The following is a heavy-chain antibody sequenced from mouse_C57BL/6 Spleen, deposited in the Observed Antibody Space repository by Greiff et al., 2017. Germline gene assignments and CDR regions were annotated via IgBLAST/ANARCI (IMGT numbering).Heavy chain of an antibody. CDR2: ISSGGSYT. CDR3: ASGRDHWYFDV. CDR1: GFTFSSYG. Sequence: EVKLMESGGDLVKPGGSLKLSCAASGFTFSSYGMSWVRQTPDKRLEWVGTISSGGSYTYYPDSVKGRFTISRDNAKNTLYLQMSSLKSEDTAMYYCASGRDHWYFDVWGTGTTVTVSS. V-gene: IGHV5-6*01. J-gene: IGHJ1*03.